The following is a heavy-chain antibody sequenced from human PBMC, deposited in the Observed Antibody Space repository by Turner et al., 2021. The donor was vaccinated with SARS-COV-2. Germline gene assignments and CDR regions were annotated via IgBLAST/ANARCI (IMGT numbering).Heavy chain of an antibody. D-gene: IGHD6-25*01. CDR2: IHYIGTT. Sequence: QLQLQESGPGLVKPSETLSLTCTVSGGSVSSSDHYWDWIRQPPGKGLDWIGSIHYIGTTYYNPSLKSRVTLSVDTSKNQFSLNLTSVTAADTAVYFCARRGRAARFSFDYWGQGRLLTVSS. J-gene: IGHJ4*02. V-gene: IGHV4-39*01. CDR3: ARRGRAARFSFDY. CDR1: GGSVSSSDHY.